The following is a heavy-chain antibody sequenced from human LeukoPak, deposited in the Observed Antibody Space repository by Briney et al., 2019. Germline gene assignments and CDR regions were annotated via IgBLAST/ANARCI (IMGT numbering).Heavy chain of an antibody. CDR1: GYTFTSYA. CDR3: ARDGGLRLGELSPSYYFDY. CDR2: SNAGNGNT. V-gene: IGHV1-3*02. Sequence: ASVKVSCKASGYTFTSYAMHWVRQAPGQRLEWMGWSNAGNGNTKYSQEFQGRVTITRDTSASTAYMELSSLRSEDTAVYYCARDGGLRLGELSPSYYFDYWGQGTLVTVSS. D-gene: IGHD3-16*02. J-gene: IGHJ4*02.